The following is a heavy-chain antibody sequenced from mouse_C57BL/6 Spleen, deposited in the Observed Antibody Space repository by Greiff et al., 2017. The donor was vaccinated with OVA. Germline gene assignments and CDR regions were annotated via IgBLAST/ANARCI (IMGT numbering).Heavy chain of an antibody. J-gene: IGHJ2*01. V-gene: IGHV1-64*01. CDR3: AKGLDGYFFDY. CDR2: IHPTSGST. CDR1: GYTFTSYW. D-gene: IGHD2-3*01. Sequence: VQLQQPGAELVKPGASVKLSCKASGYTFTSYWMHWVKQRPGQGLEWIGMIHPTSGSTNYNEKFKSQDTLTVDKSASTAYLQLSSLTSEDSAVNYCAKGLDGYFFDYWGQGTTLTVSS.